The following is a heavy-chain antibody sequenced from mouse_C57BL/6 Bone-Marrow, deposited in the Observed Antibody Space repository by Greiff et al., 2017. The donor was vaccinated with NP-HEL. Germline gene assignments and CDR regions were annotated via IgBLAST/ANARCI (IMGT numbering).Heavy chain of an antibody. Sequence: VQLVESGPGLVQPSQSLSITCTVSGFSLTSYGVHWVRQSPGKGLEWLGVIWRGGSPDYNAAFISRLSISKDNSKSQVFFKMSRLQADDTAIYYGARDEGNDGYYPVAYWGQGTLVTVSA. J-gene: IGHJ3*01. V-gene: IGHV2-2*01. D-gene: IGHD2-3*01. CDR2: IWRGGSP. CDR1: GFSLTSYG. CDR3: ARDEGNDGYYPVAY.